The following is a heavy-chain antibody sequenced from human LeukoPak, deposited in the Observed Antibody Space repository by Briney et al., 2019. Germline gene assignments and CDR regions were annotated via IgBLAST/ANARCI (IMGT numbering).Heavy chain of an antibody. D-gene: IGHD3-22*01. Sequence: GESLKISCKGSGYKFSIYWIGWVRQMPGKGLEWMGIIYPGDSGPRYSPSFQGQVTISADKSISTAYLQWSSLKASDLAMYYCARVYYDSSGYYLGGDNWFDPWGQGTLVTVSS. CDR1: GYKFSIYW. CDR3: ARVYYDSSGYYLGGDNWFDP. J-gene: IGHJ5*02. CDR2: IYPGDSGP. V-gene: IGHV5-51*01.